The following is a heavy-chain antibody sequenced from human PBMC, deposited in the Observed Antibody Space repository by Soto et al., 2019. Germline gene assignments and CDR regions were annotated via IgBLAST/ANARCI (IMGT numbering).Heavy chain of an antibody. CDR2: IYYSGST. D-gene: IGHD4-17*01. CDR3: ARDADYGDYYYVMDV. Sequence: QVQLQESGPGLVKPSQTLSLTCTVSGGSISSGDYYWSWIRQPPGKGLEWIGYIYYSGSTYYNPSLKSRVTISVDTSKNQLSLKLSSVTAAGTAVYYCARDADYGDYYYVMDVWGQGTTVTVS. CDR1: GGSISSGDYY. J-gene: IGHJ6*02. V-gene: IGHV4-30-4*01.